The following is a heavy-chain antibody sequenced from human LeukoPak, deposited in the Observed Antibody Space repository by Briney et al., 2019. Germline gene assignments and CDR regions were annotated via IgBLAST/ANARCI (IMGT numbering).Heavy chain of an antibody. D-gene: IGHD3-3*01. CDR3: ARHLPVLRFLEYAVNAFDI. V-gene: IGHV4-39*01. CDR1: GGSITNNNYY. J-gene: IGHJ3*02. Sequence: SETLSLTCTVSGGSITNNNYYWDWIRQPPGKGLEWIGDLYYSGSTHYNPSLKSRVTISVDTSKNQFSLKLSSVTAADTAVYYCARHLPVLRFLEYAVNAFDIWGQGTMVTVSS. CDR2: LYYSGST.